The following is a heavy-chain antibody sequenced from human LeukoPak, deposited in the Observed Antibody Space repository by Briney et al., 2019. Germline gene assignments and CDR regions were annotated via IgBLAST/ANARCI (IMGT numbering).Heavy chain of an antibody. J-gene: IGHJ4*02. CDR3: ARGFVYDSSGPYFDY. V-gene: IGHV3-7*04. CDR1: GFTFSSYW. Sequence: VGSLRLSCAASGFTFSSYWMSWVRQPPGKGLEWVANINQDGSEKYYVDSVKGRFTISRDNAKNSLYLQMKSLRAEDTAVYFCARGFVYDSSGPYFDYWGQGNLVTVSS. D-gene: IGHD3-22*01. CDR2: INQDGSEK.